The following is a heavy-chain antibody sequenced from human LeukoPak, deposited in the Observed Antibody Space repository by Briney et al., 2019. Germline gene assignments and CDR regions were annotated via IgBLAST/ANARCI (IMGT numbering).Heavy chain of an antibody. CDR3: TTDPWHGMDV. Sequence: AGGSLRLSCAASNFTFNAAWMNWGRQGPGKGLEWVGRIKTTTDGGATDYAAPVTGRFTISRDDSKNTLYLQMNRLKTEDTAVYFCTTDPWHGMDVWGQGTTVTVSS. J-gene: IGHJ6*02. D-gene: IGHD5-24*01. CDR1: NFTFNAAW. V-gene: IGHV3-15*07. CDR2: IKTTTDGGAT.